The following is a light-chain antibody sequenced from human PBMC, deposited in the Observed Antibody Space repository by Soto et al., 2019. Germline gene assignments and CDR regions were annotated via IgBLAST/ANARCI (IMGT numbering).Light chain of an antibody. Sequence: DIQMTQSPSSLSASVGDRVTITCRASQSISSYLNWYQQKPGKAPKLLIYAASSLQSGVPSRFSGSGSGTDFTRTISSLQPEDFATYYCQQSYRTPVTFGPGTKVDIK. J-gene: IGKJ3*01. V-gene: IGKV1-39*01. CDR1: QSISSY. CDR3: QQSYRTPVT. CDR2: AAS.